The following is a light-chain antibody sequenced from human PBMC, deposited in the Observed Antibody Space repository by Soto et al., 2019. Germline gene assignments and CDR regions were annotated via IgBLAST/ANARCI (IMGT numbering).Light chain of an antibody. CDR2: EAS. Sequence: EIVLTQSPATLSLSPGERATLSCRASQTVSSSLAWYQQKPGQAPRLLIYEASNRATGIPARFSGSGSGADFTLTISSLEPEDFALYYCQQHINWPLNFGGGTKVESK. CDR1: QTVSSS. V-gene: IGKV3-11*01. J-gene: IGKJ4*01. CDR3: QQHINWPLN.